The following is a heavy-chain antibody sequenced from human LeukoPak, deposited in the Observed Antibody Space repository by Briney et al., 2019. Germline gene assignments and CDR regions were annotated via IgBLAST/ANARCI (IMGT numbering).Heavy chain of an antibody. CDR1: GYTFTSYY. V-gene: IGHV1-46*01. D-gene: IGHD6-6*01. CDR2: INPSGGST. CDR3: ARVGVAARRTYYFDH. Sequence: GASVKVSCKASGYTFTSYYMHWVRQAPGQGLEWMGIINPSGGSTSYAQKFQGRVTMTRDMSTSTVYMELSSLRSEDTAVYYCARVGVAARRTYYFDHWGQGTLVTVSS. J-gene: IGHJ4*02.